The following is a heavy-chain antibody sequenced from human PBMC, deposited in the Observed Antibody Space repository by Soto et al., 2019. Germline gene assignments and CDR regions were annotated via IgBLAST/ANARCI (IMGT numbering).Heavy chain of an antibody. CDR2: INAGNGNT. V-gene: IGHV1-3*01. CDR3: ATDLRSSGRYLPRDY. Sequence: ASVKVSCKASGYTFTSYAMHWVRQAPGQRLEWMGWINAGNGNTKYSQKFQGRVTMTEDTSTDTAYMELISLRSEDTAVYYCATDLRSSGRYLPRDYWGQGTLVTVSS. CDR1: GYTFTSYA. J-gene: IGHJ4*02. D-gene: IGHD6-19*01.